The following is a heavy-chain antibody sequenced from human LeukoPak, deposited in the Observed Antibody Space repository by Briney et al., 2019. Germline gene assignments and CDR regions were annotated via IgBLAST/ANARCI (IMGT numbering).Heavy chain of an antibody. CDR3: AISSSGYTYGYVSGWFDP. Sequence: ASVKVSCKASGGTFNNYAISWVRQAPGQGLEWVGGIIHIFGTTNYAQKFQDRVTITADESTRTAWMELSSLTSEDTAVYYCAISSSGYTYGYVSGWFDPWGQGTLVTVSS. J-gene: IGHJ5*02. CDR1: GGTFNNYA. D-gene: IGHD5-18*01. V-gene: IGHV1-69*13. CDR2: IIHIFGTT.